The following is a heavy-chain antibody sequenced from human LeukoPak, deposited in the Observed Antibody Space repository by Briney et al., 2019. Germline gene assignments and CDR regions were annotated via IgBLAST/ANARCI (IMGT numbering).Heavy chain of an antibody. CDR3: VIDLGDYNDF. CDR2: INTQGTYT. CDR1: GITFSSYW. V-gene: IGHV3-74*01. J-gene: IGHJ4*02. Sequence: PGGSLRLSCAVSGITFSSYWMHWVRQDPGRGLLWVSRINTQGTYTNYADSVKGRFTISRDNAKNTLYLQMSSLRADDTAVYYCVIDLGDYNDFWGQGTLDSVSS. D-gene: IGHD2-15*01.